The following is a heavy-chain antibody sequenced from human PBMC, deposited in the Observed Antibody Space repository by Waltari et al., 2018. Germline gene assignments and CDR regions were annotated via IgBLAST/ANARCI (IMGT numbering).Heavy chain of an antibody. J-gene: IGHJ4*02. Sequence: QVQLQESGPGLVKPSETLSLICPVSVDSFGSNYWSWIRQPPGKGLEWIGYIYYTGSTNYNPSFKSRVTISVDTSKNEFSLKLKSVTAADTAVYYCARVDSYEKFLDYWGQGALVSVSS. D-gene: IGHD5-12*01. CDR1: VDSFGSNY. CDR3: ARVDSYEKFLDY. CDR2: IYYTGST. V-gene: IGHV4-59*01.